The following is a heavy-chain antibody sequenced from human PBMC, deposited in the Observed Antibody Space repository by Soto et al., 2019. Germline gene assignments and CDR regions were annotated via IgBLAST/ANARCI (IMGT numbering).Heavy chain of an antibody. CDR3: HGYGY. J-gene: IGHJ4*02. V-gene: IGHV3-53*01. CDR1: GFSVTANY. Sequence: EVQVVESGGGLIQPGGSLRLSCEVSGFSVTANYMSWVRQAPGTGLEWVSVIYSGGSTYYIDSVKGRFSISRDISKNTLYLQMNSPRAEDTAVYYCHGYGYWGQGTLVTVSS. D-gene: IGHD5-12*01. CDR2: IYSGGST.